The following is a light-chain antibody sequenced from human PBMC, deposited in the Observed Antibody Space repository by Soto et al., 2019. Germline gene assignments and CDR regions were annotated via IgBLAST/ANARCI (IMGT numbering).Light chain of an antibody. J-gene: IGKJ4*01. CDR1: QSVSSTY. Sequence: EVVLTQSPGTLSLSPGERATLSCRASQSVSSTYLAGYQQKPGQAPRLLISGASSRATGIPDRFSGSGSGTDFTLTISRLEPEDFAVYYCQQYGSSPLTFGGGTKVEIK. CDR3: QQYGSSPLT. CDR2: GAS. V-gene: IGKV3-20*01.